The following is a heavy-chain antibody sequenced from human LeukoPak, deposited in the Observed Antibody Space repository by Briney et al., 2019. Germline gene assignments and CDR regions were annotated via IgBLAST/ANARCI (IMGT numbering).Heavy chain of an antibody. CDR3: ARDGGSGWYGY. D-gene: IGHD6-19*01. CDR1: GGSISGYY. Sequence: SDTLSLTRTVSGGSISGYYWSWIRQPAGKGLEWIGRMHTSGSTNYSPSLKSRVTMSVDTSKNQFSLKLSSVTAADTAVYYCARDGGSGWYGYWGQGTLVTVSS. J-gene: IGHJ4*02. V-gene: IGHV4-4*07. CDR2: MHTSGST.